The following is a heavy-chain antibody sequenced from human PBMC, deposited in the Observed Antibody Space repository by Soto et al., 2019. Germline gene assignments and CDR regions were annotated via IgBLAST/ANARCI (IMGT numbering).Heavy chain of an antibody. D-gene: IGHD3-22*01. J-gene: IGHJ5*02. CDR1: GFTFSSYA. CDR2: ISGSGGST. Sequence: GGSLRLSCAASGFTFSSYAMSWVRQAPGKGLEWVSAISGSGGSTYYADSVKGRFTISRDNSKNTLYLQMNSLRAEDTAVYYCASRPQRLTPRANWFDPWGQGTLVTVSS. CDR3: ASRPQRLTPRANWFDP. V-gene: IGHV3-23*01.